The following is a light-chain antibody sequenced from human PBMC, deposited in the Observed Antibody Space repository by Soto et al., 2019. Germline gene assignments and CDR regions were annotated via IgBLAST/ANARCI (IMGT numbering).Light chain of an antibody. CDR1: QRLSKY. V-gene: IGKV3-11*01. CDR3: QQRSNWRGT. J-gene: IGKJ4*01. Sequence: EIVLTQSPATLSLSPGERATLSCRASQRLSKYLAWYQQKPGQAPRRLIYDASNRATGIPARFSGSGSGTDFTLTISSLEPEDVAVYYCQQRSNWRGTFGGGTKVEI. CDR2: DAS.